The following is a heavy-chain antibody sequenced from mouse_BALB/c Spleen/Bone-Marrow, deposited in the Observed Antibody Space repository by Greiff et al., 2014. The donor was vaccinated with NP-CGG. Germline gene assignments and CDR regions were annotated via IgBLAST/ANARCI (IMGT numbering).Heavy chain of an antibody. J-gene: IGHJ4*01. CDR3: AREGNYYGSIAMDY. D-gene: IGHD1-1*01. CDR1: GYTFTSYW. V-gene: IGHV1S81*02. CDR2: INPSNGRT. Sequence: VQLQQSGAELVKPGASVKLSCKASGYTFTSYWMPWVKQRPGQGLEWIGEINPSNGRTNYNEKFKSKATLTVDKSSSTAYMQLSSLTSEDSAVYYCAREGNYYGSIAMDYWGQGTSVTVSS.